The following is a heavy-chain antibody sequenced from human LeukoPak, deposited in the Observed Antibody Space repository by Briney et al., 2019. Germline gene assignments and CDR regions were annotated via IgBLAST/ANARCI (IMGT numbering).Heavy chain of an antibody. CDR3: ARMGLDFDY. J-gene: IGHJ4*02. Sequence: SETLSLTCTVSGGSVTSGTQYWSWIRQPPGKGLEWISYLYSSDTYASGDTNYNPSLKNRATISLDSSKNQFSLKLDSVTTADTAVYWCARMGLDFDYWGQGTLVTVSS. CDR2: LYSSDTYASGDT. V-gene: IGHV4-61*01. D-gene: IGHD1-26*01. CDR1: GGSVTSGTQY.